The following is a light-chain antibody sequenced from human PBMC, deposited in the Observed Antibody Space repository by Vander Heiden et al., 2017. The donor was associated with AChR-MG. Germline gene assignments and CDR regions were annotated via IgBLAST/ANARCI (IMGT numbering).Light chain of an antibody. CDR2: GAS. J-gene: IGKJ1*01. V-gene: IGKV3-15*01. CDR1: QGVNSN. CDR3: QQYYAWPRT. Sequence: EIIMTQSPATLPASPGERATLSCWASQGVNSNLAWYQQRPGQAPRLLIYGASTRATGIPARFSGSGSGTQFTLTISSLQSEDFAIYYCQQYYAWPRTFGQGTKVEVK.